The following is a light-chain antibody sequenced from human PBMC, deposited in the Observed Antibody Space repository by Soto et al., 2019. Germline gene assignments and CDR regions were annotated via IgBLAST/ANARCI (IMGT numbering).Light chain of an antibody. CDR2: GNS. Sequence: QSVLTQPPSVSGAPGQRVTISCTGSSSNIGAGYDVHWYQQLPGTAPKLLIYGNSNRPSGFPDRFSGSKSGTSASLAITGLQAEDEADYYCQSYDSRLSAVVFGGGTKVTVL. J-gene: IGLJ2*01. CDR1: SSNIGAGYD. V-gene: IGLV1-40*01. CDR3: QSYDSRLSAVV.